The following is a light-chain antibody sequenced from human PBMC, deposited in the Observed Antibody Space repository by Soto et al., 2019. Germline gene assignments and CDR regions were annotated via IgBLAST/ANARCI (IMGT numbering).Light chain of an antibody. V-gene: IGKV1-5*03. CDR2: KAS. CDR1: QSISSW. Sequence: DIQMIQSPSTLSASVGDRVTITCRASQSISSWLAWYQQKPGKAPKLLIYKASSLESGVPSRFSSSGSGTELTLTISSLQPDDFATYYCQQYNSYSPTFGQGTKVEIK. CDR3: QQYNSYSPT. J-gene: IGKJ1*01.